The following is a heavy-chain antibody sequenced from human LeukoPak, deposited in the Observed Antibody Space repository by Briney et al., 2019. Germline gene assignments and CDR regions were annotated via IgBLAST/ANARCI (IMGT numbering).Heavy chain of an antibody. Sequence: EASVKVSCKASGGTFGSYAISWVRQAPGQGLEWMGGIIPIFGTANYAQKFQGRVTITTDESTSTAYMELSSLRSEDTAVYYCARGYYYDSSGYYSYGYWGQGTLVTVSS. CDR3: ARGYYYDSSGYYSYGY. V-gene: IGHV1-69*05. D-gene: IGHD3-22*01. CDR2: IIPIFGTA. J-gene: IGHJ4*02. CDR1: GGTFGSYA.